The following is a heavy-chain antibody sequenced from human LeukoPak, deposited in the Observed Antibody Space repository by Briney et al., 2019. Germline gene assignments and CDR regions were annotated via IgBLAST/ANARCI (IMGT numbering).Heavy chain of an antibody. CDR1: GFTFSSYW. CDR3: VLNWSGLH. Sequence: PGGSLRLSCAASGFTFSSYWMVWVRQAPVKGLEWVANVKQDGSEKYYVDSVKGRFTISRDNAKNSLYLQMKSLRAEDTAVYYCVLNWSGLHWGQGTLVTVSS. J-gene: IGHJ4*02. CDR2: VKQDGSEK. D-gene: IGHD2-21*02. V-gene: IGHV3-7*03.